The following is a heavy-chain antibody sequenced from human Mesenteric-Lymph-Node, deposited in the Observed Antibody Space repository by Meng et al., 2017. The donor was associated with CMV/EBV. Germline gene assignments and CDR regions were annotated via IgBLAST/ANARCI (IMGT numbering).Heavy chain of an antibody. CDR2: IPYDGTYE. V-gene: IGHV3-30*02. CDR1: GFTFSTYG. J-gene: IGHJ6*02. Sequence: GESLKISCAASGFTFSTYGMHWVRQAPGKGLEWVAFIPYDGTYEYYAESVEGRFTIARDNSKNTLYLQMNNLRPEDTTVYYCARTRSSWDYYGMDVWGQGTAVTVSS. CDR3: ARTRSSWDYYGMDV. D-gene: IGHD6-13*01.